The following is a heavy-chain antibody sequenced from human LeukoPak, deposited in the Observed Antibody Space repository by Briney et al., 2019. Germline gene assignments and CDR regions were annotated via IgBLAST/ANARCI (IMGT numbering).Heavy chain of an antibody. J-gene: IGHJ4*02. V-gene: IGHV1-2*02. CDR1: GYTFTSYY. Sequence: GASVKVSCKASGYTFTSYYIHWMRQAPGQGLEWMGWINPKSGGTNHGQKFQGRVTLTRDTSIRTAYMEVTRLTSADTAVYFCARAPRGLLGSDHYYFDYWGQGTLVTVSS. CDR3: ARAPRGLLGSDHYYFDY. CDR2: INPKSGGT. D-gene: IGHD1-26*01.